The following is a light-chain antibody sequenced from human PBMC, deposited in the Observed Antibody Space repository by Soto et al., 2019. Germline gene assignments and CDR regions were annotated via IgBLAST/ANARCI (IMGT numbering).Light chain of an antibody. CDR3: QQLNSYPLT. CDR1: QDVNSY. J-gene: IGKJ4*01. Sequence: DIQMTQSPSSLSASVGDRVNIGCRASQDVNSYLVWYQQKPRKAPKLLISVASTLQSGVPSRFSGSGSGTEFTLTISSLQPEDFATYYCQQLNSYPLTFGGGTKVDIK. CDR2: VAS. V-gene: IGKV1-9*01.